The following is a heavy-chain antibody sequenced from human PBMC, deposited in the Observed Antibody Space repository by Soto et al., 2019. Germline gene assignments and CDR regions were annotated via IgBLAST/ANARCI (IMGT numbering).Heavy chain of an antibody. CDR3: ARDADMVVVIPATGGGALYI. D-gene: IGHD2-15*01. V-gene: IGHV3-30-3*01. CDR1: GFTFSSYA. Sequence: QVQLVESGGGVVQPGGSLRLSCAASGFTFSSYAMHWVRQSPGKGLEWVAVISYDGSKRHYADSVKGRFTISRDSAENTLYLQMNSLRAEDTAVYYCARDADMVVVIPATGGGALYIWGQGTMVNVSA. CDR2: ISYDGSKR. J-gene: IGHJ3*02.